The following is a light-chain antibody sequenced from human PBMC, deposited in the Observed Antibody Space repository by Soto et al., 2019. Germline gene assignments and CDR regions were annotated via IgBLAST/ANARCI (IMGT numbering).Light chain of an antibody. CDR1: PNISSY. CDR3: QQSYSTPIT. V-gene: IGKV1-39*01. CDR2: SAS. Sequence: IQMTQSPSSLSASVGDRVSITQVATPNISSYLDWYQQKPGKAPKLLIYSASSLQSGVPSRFSGSGSGTDFTLTISSLQPEDVATYYCQQSYSTPITFGPGTKVDIK. J-gene: IGKJ3*01.